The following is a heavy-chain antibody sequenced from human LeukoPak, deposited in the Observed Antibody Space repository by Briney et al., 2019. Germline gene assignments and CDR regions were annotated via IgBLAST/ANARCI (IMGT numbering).Heavy chain of an antibody. CDR2: ISLTGET. J-gene: IGHJ4*02. CDR3: SRESGAFCPFGY. D-gene: IGHD1-26*01. CDR1: GFSFSNY. V-gene: IGHV4-4*02. Sequence: GSLRLSCAASGFSFSNYGIHWVRQPPGQGLEWIGEISLTGETNYNPSLNGRVTMSLDGSRNQLSLTLTSVTAADTAIYYCSRESGAFCPFGYWGQGTLVIVPP.